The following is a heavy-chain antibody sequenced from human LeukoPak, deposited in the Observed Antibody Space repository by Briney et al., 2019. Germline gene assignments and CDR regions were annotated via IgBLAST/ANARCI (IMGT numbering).Heavy chain of an antibody. D-gene: IGHD3-22*01. CDR3: ARQVVVPYYYGMDV. CDR1: GGTSSSYA. CDR2: IIPIFGTA. J-gene: IGHJ6*02. Sequence: ASVKVSCKASGGTSSSYAISWVRQAPGQGLEWMGGIIPIFGTANYAQKFQGRVTITADESTSTAYMELSSLRSEDTAVYYCARQVVVPYYYGMDVWGQGTTVTVSS. V-gene: IGHV1-69*13.